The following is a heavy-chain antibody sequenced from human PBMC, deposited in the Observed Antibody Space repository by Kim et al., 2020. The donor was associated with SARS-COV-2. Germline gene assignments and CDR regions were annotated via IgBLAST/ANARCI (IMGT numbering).Heavy chain of an antibody. CDR3: ARGGGYCSGGSCYRVNYYYYGMDV. V-gene: IGHV3-7*01. D-gene: IGHD2-15*01. CDR1: GFTFSSYW. CDR2: IKQDGSEK. J-gene: IGHJ6*02. Sequence: GGSLRLSCAASGFTFSSYWMSWVRQAPGKGLEWVANIKQDGSEKYYVDSVKGRFTISRDNAKNSLYLQMNSLRAEDTAVYYCARGGGYCSGGSCYRVNYYYYGMDVWGQGTTVTVSS.